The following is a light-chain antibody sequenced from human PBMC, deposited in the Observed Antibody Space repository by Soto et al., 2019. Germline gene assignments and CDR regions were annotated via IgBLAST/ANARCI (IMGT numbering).Light chain of an antibody. J-gene: IGKJ4*01. CDR3: QQVNSYPLP. V-gene: IGKV1-9*01. Sequence: DIQLTQSPSFLSASVGDRVTITCRASQDIANYLAWYQQKPGKAPGFLIYATSTFQSGVPSRFSGSGSGTEFPLTISSLQPEDFATYYWQQVNSYPLPFGGGTKVEIK. CDR2: ATS. CDR1: QDIANY.